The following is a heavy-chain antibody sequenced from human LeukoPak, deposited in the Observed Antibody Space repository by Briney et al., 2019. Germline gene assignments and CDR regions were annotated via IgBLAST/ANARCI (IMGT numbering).Heavy chain of an antibody. CDR3: AKGSRGSCSRTYCYPFDY. D-gene: IGHD2-2*01. Sequence: PGGSLRLSCAASGFTFSSYAMSGVRQAPGKGLEWVSAISGSGGSTYYADSVKGRFTISRDNSKNTLYLQMNSLRAEDTAVYYCAKGSRGSCSRTYCYPFDYWGQGTLVTVSS. V-gene: IGHV3-23*01. J-gene: IGHJ4*02. CDR2: ISGSGGST. CDR1: GFTFSSYA.